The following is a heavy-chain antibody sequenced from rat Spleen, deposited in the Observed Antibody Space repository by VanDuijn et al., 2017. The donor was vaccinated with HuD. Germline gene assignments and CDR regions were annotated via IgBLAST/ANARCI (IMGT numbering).Heavy chain of an antibody. CDR2: IWNTGGT. Sequence: QVQLKESGPGLVQPSQTLSLTCTVAGFSPTSYNVHWVRQPPGKGLEWMGVIWNTGGTRYNSALKSRLSISRETSKSQVFLKMNSLQTEDTATYYCARDWSYNSGFDYWGQGVMVTVSS. CDR3: ARDWSYNSGFDY. CDR1: GFSPTSYN. J-gene: IGHJ2*01. V-gene: IGHV2-41*01. D-gene: IGHD4-3*01.